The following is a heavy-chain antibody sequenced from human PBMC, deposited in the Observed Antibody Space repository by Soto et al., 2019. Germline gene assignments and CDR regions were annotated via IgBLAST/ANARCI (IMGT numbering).Heavy chain of an antibody. Sequence: GGSLRLSCAASGFTFSSYWMSWVRQAPGKGLEWVASIKQDGSEKYYVDSVKGRFTISRDNAKNSLYLQMNSLRAEDTAVYYCARDQRWDNWNYNSYSGMDVWGQGTTVTVSS. CDR3: ARDQRWDNWNYNSYSGMDV. CDR1: GFTFSSYW. J-gene: IGHJ6*02. CDR2: IKQDGSEK. D-gene: IGHD1-20*01. V-gene: IGHV3-7*01.